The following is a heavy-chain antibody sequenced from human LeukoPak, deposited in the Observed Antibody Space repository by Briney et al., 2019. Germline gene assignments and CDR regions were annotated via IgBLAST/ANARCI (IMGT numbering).Heavy chain of an antibody. CDR2: IIDSGNSI. J-gene: IGHJ4*02. D-gene: IGHD1-26*01. V-gene: IGHV3-23*01. CDR1: GFTFSSCA. CDR3: AKDPIFSGSYGVFDY. Sequence: GGSLRLSCAASGFTFSSCAMSWVRQAPGKGLEWVSTIIDSGNSIYYADSAEGRFTISRDNSKNTLYLQMNSLRAGDTAVYYCAKDPIFSGSYGVFDYWGLGTPVTVSS.